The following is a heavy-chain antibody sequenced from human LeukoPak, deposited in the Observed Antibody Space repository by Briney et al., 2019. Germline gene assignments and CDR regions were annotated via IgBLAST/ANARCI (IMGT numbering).Heavy chain of an antibody. D-gene: IGHD1-26*01. CDR3: ARESPRIVVPTTFDY. Sequence: PGGSLRLSCAASGFTLRTYTMNWVRQAPGKGLEWVSYISTSSSTIYYADSVKDRFTISRDNAKNSLYLQMNSLRAEDTAVYYCARESPRIVVPTTFDYWGQGTLVTVSS. CDR1: GFTLRTYT. V-gene: IGHV3-48*01. CDR2: ISTSSSTI. J-gene: IGHJ4*02.